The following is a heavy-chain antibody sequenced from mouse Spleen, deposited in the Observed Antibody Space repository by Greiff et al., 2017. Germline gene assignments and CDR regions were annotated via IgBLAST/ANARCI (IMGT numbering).Heavy chain of an antibody. CDR2: IDPENGDT. V-gene: IGHV14-4*01. D-gene: IGHD2-10*02. J-gene: IGHJ3*01. CDR3: TRGYGNSWFAY. CDR1: GFNIKDDY. Sequence: VHVKQSGAELVRPGASVKLSCTASGFNIKDDYMHWVKQRPEQGLEWIGWIDPENGDTEYASKFQGKATITADTSSNTAYLQLSSLTSEDTAVYYCTRGYGNSWFAYWGQGTLVTVSA.